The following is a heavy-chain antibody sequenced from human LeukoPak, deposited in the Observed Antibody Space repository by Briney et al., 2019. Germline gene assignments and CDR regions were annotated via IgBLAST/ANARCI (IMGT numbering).Heavy chain of an antibody. J-gene: IGHJ3*02. CDR1: GGSISSYY. CDR2: IYTSGST. V-gene: IGHV4-4*09. D-gene: IGHD5-24*01. CDR3: ASCRDGYNDAFDI. Sequence: SETLSLTCTVSGGSISSYYWSWIRQPPGKGLEWIGYIYTSGSTNYNPSLKSRVIISVDTSKNQFSLKLSSVTAADTAVYYCASCRDGYNDAFDIWGQGTMVTVSS.